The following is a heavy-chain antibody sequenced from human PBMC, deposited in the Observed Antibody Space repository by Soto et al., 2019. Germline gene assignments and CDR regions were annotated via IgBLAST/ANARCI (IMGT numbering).Heavy chain of an antibody. D-gene: IGHD2-2*01. J-gene: IGHJ3*02. CDR3: ATIYGAPADVRAFDI. CDR1: GYTLTELS. CDR2: FDPEDGET. Sequence: ASVKVSCKVSGYTLTELSMHWVRQAPGKGLEWMGGFDPEDGETIYAQKFQGRVTMTEDKSADTAYMELSSLRSEDTAVYYCATIYGAPADVRAFDIWGQGTMVTVSS. V-gene: IGHV1-24*01.